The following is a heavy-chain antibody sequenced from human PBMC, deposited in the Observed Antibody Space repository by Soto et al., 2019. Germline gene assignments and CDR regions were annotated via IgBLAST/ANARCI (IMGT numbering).Heavy chain of an antibody. CDR3: ARGFGWYEIDQ. J-gene: IGHJ4*02. CDR2: IHHSGST. D-gene: IGHD6-19*01. CDR1: SASIISEQR. Sequence: QMQLQESGPGLGTPSETLSLTCAVSSASIISEQRWSWVIQPPGKGLEWIGEIHHSGSTNNNPSLRSRVTMSVDKAKNHVSRNLNPVTAADTAVFYGARGFGWYEIDQWGQGTLVIFAS. V-gene: IGHV4-4*02.